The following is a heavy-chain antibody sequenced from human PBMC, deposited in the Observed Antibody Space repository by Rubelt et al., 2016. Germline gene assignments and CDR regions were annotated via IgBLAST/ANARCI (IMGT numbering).Heavy chain of an antibody. Sequence: QLQLQESGPGLVKPSETPSLTCTVSGGSISSSSYYWGWIRQPPGKGLEWIGSIYYSGSTYYNPSLTSRVTISVDTSKNQFSLKLSSVTAADTAVYYCARDSGSRIFDYWGQGTLVTVSS. CDR3: ARDSGSRIFDY. D-gene: IGHD2/OR15-2a*01. V-gene: IGHV4-39*07. CDR2: IYYSGST. CDR1: GGSISSSSYY. J-gene: IGHJ4*02.